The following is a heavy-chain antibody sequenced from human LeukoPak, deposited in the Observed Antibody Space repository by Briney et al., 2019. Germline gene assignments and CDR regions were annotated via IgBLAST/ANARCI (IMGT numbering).Heavy chain of an antibody. CDR1: GGTFSSYA. D-gene: IGHD4-23*01. V-gene: IGHV1-69*13. CDR2: IIPIFGTA. CDR3: AGDWYYGGNSDGWFDP. J-gene: IGHJ5*02. Sequence: SVKVSCKASGGTFSSYAISWVRQAPGQGLEWMGGIIPIFGTANYAQKFQGRVTITADESTSTAYMELSSLRSEDTAVYYCAGDWYYGGNSDGWFDPWGQGTLVTVSS.